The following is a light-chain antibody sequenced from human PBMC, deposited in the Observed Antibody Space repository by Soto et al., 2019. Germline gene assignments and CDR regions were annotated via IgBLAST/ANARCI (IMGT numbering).Light chain of an antibody. CDR2: KDF. CDR1: ILAKKY. J-gene: IGLJ3*02. Sequence: SYELTQPSSVSVSPGQTARITCSGNILAKKYARWFQQKPGQAPVLVIYKDFERPSGIPERFSGSSSGTTVTLTISGAQVEDEADYYCYSAADNLVFGGGTQLTVL. CDR3: YSAADNLV. V-gene: IGLV3-27*01.